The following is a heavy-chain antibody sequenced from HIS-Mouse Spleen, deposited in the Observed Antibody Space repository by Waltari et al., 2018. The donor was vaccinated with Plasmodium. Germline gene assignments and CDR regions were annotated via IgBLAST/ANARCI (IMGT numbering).Heavy chain of an antibody. J-gene: IGHJ2*01. V-gene: IGHV3-7*01. D-gene: IGHD6-13*01. CDR2: IKQYGSEK. Sequence: EVQLVESGGGLVQPGGSLRLSWAASVFTFSSYWMSWVRQAPGKGLEWVANIKQYGSEKYYVDSVKGRFTISRDNAKNSLYLQMNSLRAEDTAVYYCASSWYWYFDLWGRGTLVTVSS. CDR3: ASSWYWYFDL. CDR1: VFTFSSYW.